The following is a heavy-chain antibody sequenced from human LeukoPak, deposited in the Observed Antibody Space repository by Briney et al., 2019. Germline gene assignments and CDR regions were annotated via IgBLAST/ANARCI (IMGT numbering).Heavy chain of an antibody. CDR1: GKTFTSYN. CDR2: INPSGGST. CDR3: AREVTGIAVPH. D-gene: IGHD6-19*01. V-gene: IGHV1-46*01. Sequence: ASVKVSCKASGKTFTSYNIHWVRQAPGQGLEWMGIINPSGGSTSFAQKFQGRVTMTRDTSTDTVYMELRRLRYEDTAVYYCAREVTGIAVPHWGQGTLVTVSS. J-gene: IGHJ4*02.